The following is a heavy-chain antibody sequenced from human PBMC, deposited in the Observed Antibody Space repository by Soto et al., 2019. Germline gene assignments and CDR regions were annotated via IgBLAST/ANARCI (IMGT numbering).Heavy chain of an antibody. CDR3: ARDGSGYRSRASPMDV. D-gene: IGHD3-22*01. V-gene: IGHV1-69*01. J-gene: IGHJ6*02. CDR1: GDTFSSYA. CDR2: TIPIFGTA. Sequence: QVQLVQSGAEVKKPGSSVKVSCKASGDTFSSYAISWVRQAPGQGLEWMGGTIPIFGTANYAQKFQGRVTITADQSTSTAYMELSSLRSEDTAVYYCARDGSGYRSRASPMDVWGQGTTVAVS.